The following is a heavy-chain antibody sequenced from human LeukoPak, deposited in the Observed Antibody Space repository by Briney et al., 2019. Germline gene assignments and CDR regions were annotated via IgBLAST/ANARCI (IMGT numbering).Heavy chain of an antibody. CDR1: GFTFSSYS. V-gene: IGHV3-21*01. Sequence: PGGSLRLSCAASGFTFSSYSMNWVRQAPGKGLEWVSSISSSSSYIYYADSVKGRFTISRDNAKNSLYLQMNSLRAEDTAVYYCARAMVRGVNFDYWGQGTLVTVSS. CDR3: ARAMVRGVNFDY. CDR2: ISSSSSYI. J-gene: IGHJ4*02. D-gene: IGHD3-10*01.